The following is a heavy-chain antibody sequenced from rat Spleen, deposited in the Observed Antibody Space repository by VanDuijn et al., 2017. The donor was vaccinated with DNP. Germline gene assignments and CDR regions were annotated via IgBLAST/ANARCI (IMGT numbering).Heavy chain of an antibody. J-gene: IGHJ2*01. CDR1: GFTFSDYY. V-gene: IGHV5-25*01. CDR3: SRGAAIYFDY. D-gene: IGHD1-2*01. CDR2: ISASGGST. Sequence: EVQLVESGGGLVQPGRSLKLSCAASGFTFSDYYMAWVRQAPKKGLEWVASISASGGSTSYRDSVKGRFTISRDNAKSTLYLQMDSLRSEDTATYYCSRGAAIYFDYWGQGVMVTVSS.